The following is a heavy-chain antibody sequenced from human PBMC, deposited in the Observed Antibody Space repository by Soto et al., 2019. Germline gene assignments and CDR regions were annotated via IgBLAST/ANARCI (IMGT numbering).Heavy chain of an antibody. V-gene: IGHV4-59*01. Sequence: SETLSLTCTVSGGSISSYYWSWIRQPPGKGLEWIGNIYYSGSSSYNPSLKSRVTISVDTSKNQFSLKLSSVTAADTAVYYCAREYCSGGNCYYFIDYWGQGTLVSVSS. D-gene: IGHD2-15*01. CDR3: AREYCSGGNCYYFIDY. J-gene: IGHJ4*02. CDR2: IYYSGSS. CDR1: GGSISSYY.